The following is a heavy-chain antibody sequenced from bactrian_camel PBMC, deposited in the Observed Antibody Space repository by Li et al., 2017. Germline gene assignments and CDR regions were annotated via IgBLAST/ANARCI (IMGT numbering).Heavy chain of an antibody. V-gene: IGHV3S53*01. CDR3: AAAEAGRGTWPDDDGY. D-gene: IGHD3*01. J-gene: IGHJ6*01. CDR2: IVRGSHT. Sequence: VQLVESGGGSVHSAGSLRLSCAASGDTSRIATKAWFRQATGKEREAVAAIVRGSHTDYHAAVKGRFTISQDTPKNTVYLQMNSLKPEDTAMYYCAAAEAGRGTWPDDDGYWGQGTQVTVS. CDR1: GDTSRIAT.